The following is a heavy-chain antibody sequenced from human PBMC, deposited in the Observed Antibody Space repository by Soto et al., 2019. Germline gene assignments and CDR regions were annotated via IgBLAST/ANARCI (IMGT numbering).Heavy chain of an antibody. CDR2: ISSSSSTI. D-gene: IGHD6-13*01. V-gene: IGHV3-48*01. Sequence: GGSLRLSCAASGFTFSTYSMNWVRQAPGKGLEWVSYISSSSSTIFYTDSVKGRFTVSRDNAKNSLYLQMNSLRAEDTAVYYCARIIAAAGGRRYFDLWGRGTLVTVSS. CDR1: GFTFSTYS. CDR3: ARIIAAAGGRRYFDL. J-gene: IGHJ2*01.